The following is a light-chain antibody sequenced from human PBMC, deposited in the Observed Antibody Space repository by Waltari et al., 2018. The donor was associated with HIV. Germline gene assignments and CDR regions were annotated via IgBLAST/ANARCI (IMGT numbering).Light chain of an antibody. CDR3: LQRNSWPLT. V-gene: IGKV3-11*01. Sequence: EIVLTQSPATLSLSPGERATLSCRPSQSVSSSLACYQLKPGQAPRLLISGASNSATCIPARFSGGGSGTDFTLTSSSLEPEDFAVYYCLQRNSWPLTFGGGTRVEIK. CDR1: QSVSSS. CDR2: GAS. J-gene: IGKJ4*01.